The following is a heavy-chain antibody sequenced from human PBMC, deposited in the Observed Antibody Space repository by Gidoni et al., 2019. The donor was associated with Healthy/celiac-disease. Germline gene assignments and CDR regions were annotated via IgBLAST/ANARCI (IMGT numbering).Heavy chain of an antibody. CDR2: IRGSGGST. V-gene: IGHV3-23*04. CDR1: GFHLSSLA. CDR3: AKDGSPYDFWSARYYFDY. D-gene: IGHD3-3*01. J-gene: IGHJ4*02. Sequence: VQLVEAGGGLGQPGGSLRLSWAASGFHLSSLAMGWVRQAPGEGLALVSAIRGSGGSTYYADSVKGRFTISRDNSKNTLYLQMNRLRAEDTAVYYCAKDGSPYDFWSARYYFDYWGQGTLVTVSS.